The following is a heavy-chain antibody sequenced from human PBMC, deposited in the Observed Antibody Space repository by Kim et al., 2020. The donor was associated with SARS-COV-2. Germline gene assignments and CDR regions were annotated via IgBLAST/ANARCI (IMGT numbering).Heavy chain of an antibody. D-gene: IGHD6-13*01. J-gene: IGHJ4*02. Sequence: RTNDNPARKRRVTISVDTSKNQFSLKLSSVTAADTAVYYCARARPGPYSSWGQGTLVTVSS. CDR2: RT. V-gene: IGHV4-34*01. CDR3: ARARPGPYSS.